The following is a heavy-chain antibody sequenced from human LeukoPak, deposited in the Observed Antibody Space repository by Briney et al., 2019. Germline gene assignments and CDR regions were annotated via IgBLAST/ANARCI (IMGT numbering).Heavy chain of an antibody. V-gene: IGHV4-39*01. D-gene: IGHD3/OR15-3a*01. CDR2: IYYSGST. CDR3: ARQTGSGLFILP. J-gene: IGHJ4*02. CDR1: GDSISSSSSY. Sequence: SETLSLTCTVSGDSISSSSSYWGWIRQPPGEGLEWIGSIYYSGSTYYNPSLKSRVTISVDTSKNQFSLKLSSVTAADTAVYYCARQTGSGLFILPGGQGTLVTVSS.